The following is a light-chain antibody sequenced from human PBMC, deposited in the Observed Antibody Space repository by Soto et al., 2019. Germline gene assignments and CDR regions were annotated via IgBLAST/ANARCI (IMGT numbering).Light chain of an antibody. CDR2: GAS. Sequence: EIVLTQSPGTLSLSPGEGATLSCRASQSVSSSFLAWYQQKPGQAPRLVIYGASSRATGIPDRFSGSGSGTDFTLTISRLEPEDFAVYYCQQYGSSPWTFGQGTKVDIK. CDR3: QQYGSSPWT. V-gene: IGKV3-20*01. CDR1: QSVSSSF. J-gene: IGKJ1*01.